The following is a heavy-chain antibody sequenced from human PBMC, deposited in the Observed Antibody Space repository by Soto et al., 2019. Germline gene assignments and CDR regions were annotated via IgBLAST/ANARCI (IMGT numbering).Heavy chain of an antibody. CDR2: TYYRSKWYN. CDR3: ARAKYQSGYSYGYVWYFDL. CDR1: GDSVSSNSAA. J-gene: IGHJ2*01. V-gene: IGHV6-1*01. Sequence: QSQTLSLTCAISGDSVSSNSAAWNWIRQSPSRGLEWLGRTYYRSKWYNDYAVSVKSRITINPDTSKNQFSLQLNSVTPEDTAVYYCARAKYQSGYSYGYVWYFDLWGRGTLVTVSS. D-gene: IGHD5-18*01.